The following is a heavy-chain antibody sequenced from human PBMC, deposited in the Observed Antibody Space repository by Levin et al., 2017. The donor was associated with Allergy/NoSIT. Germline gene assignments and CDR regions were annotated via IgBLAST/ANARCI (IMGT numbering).Heavy chain of an antibody. Sequence: QAGGSLRLSCAASGFTVSSNYMNWVRQAPGKGLEWVSVIYSDGRTFYADSVKGRVTISRDNSKNTLYLQMNSLGVEDTAVYYCARDQFLHGSASGGRLDSWGQGTLVTVSS. CDR3: ARDQFLHGSASGGRLDS. CDR1: GFTVSSNY. J-gene: IGHJ5*01. V-gene: IGHV3-53*01. CDR2: IYSDGRT. D-gene: IGHD3-10*01.